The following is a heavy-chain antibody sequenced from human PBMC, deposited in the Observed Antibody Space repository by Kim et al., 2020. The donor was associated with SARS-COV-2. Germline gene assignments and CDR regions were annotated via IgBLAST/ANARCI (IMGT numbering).Heavy chain of an antibody. CDR3: ARPRAFHCSESVCSPGRFDP. D-gene: IGHD2-15*01. CDR2: ISNNESSYSSRSPYT. CDR1: GFSFSDFY. Sequence: GGSLRLSCAASGFSFSDFYMIWIRQAPGKGLEWVSYISNNESSYSSRSPYTDYADSVKGRFTISRDNAMNSLYLQMNSLRVEDTAVYYCARPRAFHCSESVCSPGRFDPWGQGTLVTVSS. J-gene: IGHJ5*02. V-gene: IGHV3-11*03.